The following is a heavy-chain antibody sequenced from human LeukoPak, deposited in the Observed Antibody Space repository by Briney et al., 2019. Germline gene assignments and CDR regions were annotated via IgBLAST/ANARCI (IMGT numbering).Heavy chain of an antibody. V-gene: IGHV3-21*01. Sequence: EGSLRLSCAASGFTFRIYSMNWVRQAPGKGLEWVSSISGSDNSIYYADSVKGRFTISRDNAENSLYLQMNSLRGEDTAVYYCARGNYYCGGDCYTAEYFQHWGQGTLVTVSS. CDR3: ARGNYYCGGDCYTAEYFQH. D-gene: IGHD2-21*02. J-gene: IGHJ1*01. CDR2: ISGSDNSI. CDR1: GFTFRIYS.